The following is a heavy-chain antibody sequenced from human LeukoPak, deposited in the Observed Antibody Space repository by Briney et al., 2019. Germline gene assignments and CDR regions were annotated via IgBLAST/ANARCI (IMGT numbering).Heavy chain of an antibody. CDR3: ARDLVTPAGYYYYYGMDV. CDR1: GFTFSSYG. J-gene: IGHJ6*02. V-gene: IGHV3-33*08. D-gene: IGHD2-21*02. Sequence: HTGGSLRLSCAASGFTFSSYGMHWVRQAPGKGLEWVAVIWYDGSNKYYADSVKGRFTISRDNSKNTLYLQMNSLRAEDTAVYYCARDLVTPAGYYYYYGMDVWGQGTTVTVSS. CDR2: IWYDGSNK.